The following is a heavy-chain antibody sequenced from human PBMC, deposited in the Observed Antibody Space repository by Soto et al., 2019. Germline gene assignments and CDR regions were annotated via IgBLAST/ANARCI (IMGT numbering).Heavy chain of an antibody. CDR3: ARYPYDYESSGYYGYWFDP. J-gene: IGHJ5*02. D-gene: IGHD3-22*01. CDR1: GYTFTSYG. Sequence: GASVKVSCKASGYTFTSYGLSWVRQAPGQGLEWMGWISAYNGNTNYAQKLQGRVTMTTETSTSTYPLEMRRRKSGDAAVYFCARYPYDYESSGYYGYWFDPWGQGTLVTVSS. CDR2: ISAYNGNT. V-gene: IGHV1-18*01.